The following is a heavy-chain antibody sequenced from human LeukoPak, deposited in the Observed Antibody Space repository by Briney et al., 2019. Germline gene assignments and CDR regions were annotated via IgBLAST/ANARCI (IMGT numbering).Heavy chain of an antibody. Sequence: PGGSLRLSCAASGFTFSSYAMSWVRQAPGKGLEWVSAISGSGGSTYYADSVKGRFTISRDNSKNTLYLQMNSLRAEDTAVYYCAKQVKGYCSSTSCAPPRLDHWGQGTLVTVSS. CDR3: AKQVKGYCSSTSCAPPRLDH. V-gene: IGHV3-23*01. CDR2: ISGSGGST. J-gene: IGHJ5*02. D-gene: IGHD2-2*01. CDR1: GFTFSSYA.